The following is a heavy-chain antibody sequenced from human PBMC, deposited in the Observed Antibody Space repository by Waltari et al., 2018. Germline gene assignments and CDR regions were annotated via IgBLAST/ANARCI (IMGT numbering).Heavy chain of an antibody. V-gene: IGHV4-4*07. CDR1: GGSISSYY. J-gene: IGHJ6*03. CDR3: ARDGRFPYYCYYMDV. D-gene: IGHD3-3*01. CDR2: IYTSGST. Sequence: QVQLQESGPGLVKPSETLSLTCTVSGGSISSYYWSWIRQPAGKGLEWIGRIYTSGSTNYNPSLKSRVTMSVDTSKNQFSLKLSSGTAADTAVYYCARDGRFPYYCYYMDVWGKGTTVTISS.